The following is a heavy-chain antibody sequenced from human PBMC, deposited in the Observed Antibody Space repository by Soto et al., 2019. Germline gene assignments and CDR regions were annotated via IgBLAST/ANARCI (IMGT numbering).Heavy chain of an antibody. CDR2: IYYSGSA. D-gene: IGHD4-17*01. CDR1: GGSITSYY. V-gene: IGHV4-59*01. J-gene: IGHJ4*02. Sequence: PSETLSLTCSVSGGSITSYYWSWIRQPPGKGLEWIGHIYYSGSANYNPSLRSRFTISVDTAKNQFSLRLSTVTAADTAVYYCARIPKVTTVRGLYFDYWGQGILVTVSS. CDR3: ARIPKVTTVRGLYFDY.